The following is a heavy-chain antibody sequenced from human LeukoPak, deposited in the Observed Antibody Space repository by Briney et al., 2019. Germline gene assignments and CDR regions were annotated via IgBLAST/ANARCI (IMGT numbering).Heavy chain of an antibody. J-gene: IGHJ5*02. CDR3: ARVRSALIVVVPAVINWFDP. Sequence: PSETLSLTCTVSGGSVSSTNYYWGWVRQPPGKGLEWIGAIYFSETTYYNPSLKSRITISLDTSKNQFSLKLSSVTAADTAVYYCARVRSALIVVVPAVINWFDPWGQGTLVTVSS. CDR2: IYFSETT. V-gene: IGHV4-39*01. CDR1: GGSVSSTNYY. D-gene: IGHD2-2*01.